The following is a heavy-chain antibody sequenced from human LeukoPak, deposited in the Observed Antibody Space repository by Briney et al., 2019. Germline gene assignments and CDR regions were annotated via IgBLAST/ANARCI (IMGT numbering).Heavy chain of an antibody. CDR3: ARAKGYYYGSGSYLGMDV. CDR1: GYTFTSYA. J-gene: IGHJ6*04. CDR2: INAGNGNT. Sequence: RASVKVSCKASGYTFTSYATHWVRQAPGQRLEWMGWINAGNGNTKYSQKFQGRVTITRDTSASTAYMELSSLRSEDTAVYYCARAKGYYYGSGSYLGMDVWGKGTTVTVSS. V-gene: IGHV1-3*01. D-gene: IGHD3-10*01.